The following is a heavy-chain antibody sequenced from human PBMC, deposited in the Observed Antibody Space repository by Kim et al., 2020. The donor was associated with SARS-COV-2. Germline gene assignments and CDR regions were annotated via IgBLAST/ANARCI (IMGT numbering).Heavy chain of an antibody. V-gene: IGHV5-51*01. Sequence: YSPSFQGQVTISADKSISTAYLQWSSLKASDTAMYYCARQSSSGWSFFDYWGQGTLVTVSS. CDR3: ARQSSSGWSFFDY. J-gene: IGHJ4*02. D-gene: IGHD6-19*01.